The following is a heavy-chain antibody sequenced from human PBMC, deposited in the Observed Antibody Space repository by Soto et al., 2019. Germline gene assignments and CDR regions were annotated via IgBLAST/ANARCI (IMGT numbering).Heavy chain of an antibody. CDR3: ARVSGGFNLRYFDY. Sequence: SPSLSLTCAISGDSVSSNSAAWNWVRQSPSRGLEWLGRTYYRSKWYNDYAVSVKSRITINPDTSKNQFSLQLNSVTPEDTAVYYCARVSGGFNLRYFDYWDQGTLVTAPQ. CDR1: GDSVSSNSAA. V-gene: IGHV6-1*01. D-gene: IGHD5-12*01. CDR2: TYYRSKWYN. J-gene: IGHJ4*02.